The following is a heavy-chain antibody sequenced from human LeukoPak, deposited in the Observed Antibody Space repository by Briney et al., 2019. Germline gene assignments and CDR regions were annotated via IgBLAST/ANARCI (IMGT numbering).Heavy chain of an antibody. CDR3: AKRWYSGSFDYYYYYMDV. V-gene: IGHV3-30*02. CDR1: GFTFSSYG. J-gene: IGHJ6*03. CDR2: IRFDGNIK. D-gene: IGHD1-26*01. Sequence: QTGGSLRLSCAASGFTFSSYGMHWVRQAPGKGLEWVAFIRFDGNIKYYADSVKGRFTISRDNSKNTLYLQMNSLRAEDTAVYYCAKRWYSGSFDYYYYYMDVWGKGTTVTISS.